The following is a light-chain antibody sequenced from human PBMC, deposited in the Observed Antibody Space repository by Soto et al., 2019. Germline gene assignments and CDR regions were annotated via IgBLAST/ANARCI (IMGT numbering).Light chain of an antibody. V-gene: IGKV1-5*03. J-gene: IGKJ1*01. CDR3: QQYSTYTPRT. Sequence: DIQITQSPSSLPEPVGDRVTITCRASQSISIWLAWYQQKPGKAPKILIYKASSLESGVPSRFSGSGSGTEFTLTISSLQPDDFATHYCQQYSTYTPRTFGQGAKVDI. CDR1: QSISIW. CDR2: KAS.